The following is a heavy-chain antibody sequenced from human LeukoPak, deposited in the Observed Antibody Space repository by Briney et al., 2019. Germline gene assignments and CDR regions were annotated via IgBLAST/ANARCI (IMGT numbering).Heavy chain of an antibody. V-gene: IGHV3-11*01. D-gene: IGHD2-15*01. CDR2: ISSSGSTI. CDR3: ARGVVVVAATPPYFDY. J-gene: IGHJ4*02. Sequence: PGGSLRLSCAASGFTVSSNYMSWIRQAPGKGLEWVSYISSSGSTIYYADSVKGRFTISRDNAKNALYLQMNSLRAEDTAVYYCARGVVVVAATPPYFDYWGQGTLVTVSS. CDR1: GFTVSSNY.